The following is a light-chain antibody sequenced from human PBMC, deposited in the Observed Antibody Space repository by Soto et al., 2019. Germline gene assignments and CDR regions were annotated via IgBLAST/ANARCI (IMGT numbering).Light chain of an antibody. J-gene: IGLJ1*01. CDR2: DVS. CDR1: SSDVGGYNY. Sequence: QSALTQPASVSGSPGQSITISCTATSSDVGGYNYVSWYQQYPGKAPKLMIHDVSNRPSGVSYRFSGSKSGNTASLTISGLQAEDEADYYCSSYTSTISYVFGTGTKLTV. CDR3: SSYTSTISYV. V-gene: IGLV2-14*01.